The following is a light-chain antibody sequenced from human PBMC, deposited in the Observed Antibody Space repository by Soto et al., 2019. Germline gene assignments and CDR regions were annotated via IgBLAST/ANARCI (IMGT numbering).Light chain of an antibody. CDR1: QSVRAY. CDR2: DAS. CDR3: QQRSSWPLT. J-gene: IGKJ4*01. V-gene: IGKV3-11*01. Sequence: IVLTQSPDTLSLSPGERATLSCRASQSVRAYLAWYQQKPGQAPRLLIYDASNRATGIPARFSGSGSGKNFNLTISSLEPEDFAVYYCQQRSSWPLTIGGGTKVEIK.